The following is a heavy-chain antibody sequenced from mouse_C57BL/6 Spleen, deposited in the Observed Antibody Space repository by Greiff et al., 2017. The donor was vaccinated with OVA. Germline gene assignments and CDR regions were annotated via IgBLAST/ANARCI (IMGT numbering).Heavy chain of an antibody. V-gene: IGHV1-64*01. J-gene: IGHJ3*01. Sequence: QVQLKQPGAELVKPGASVKLSCKASGYTFTSYWMHWVKQRPGQGLEWIGMIHPNSGSTNYNEKFKSKATLTVDKSSSTAYMQLSSLTSEDSAVYYCAREVWDGEAWFAYWGQGTLVTVSA. CDR1: GYTFTSYW. CDR2: IHPNSGST. CDR3: AREVWDGEAWFAY. D-gene: IGHD4-1*01.